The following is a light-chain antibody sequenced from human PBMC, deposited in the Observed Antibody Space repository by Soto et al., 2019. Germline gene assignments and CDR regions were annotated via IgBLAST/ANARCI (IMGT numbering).Light chain of an antibody. CDR1: QSVSSSY. CDR2: DAS. J-gene: IGKJ2*02. Sequence: EIVLTQSPGTLSLSPGERATLSCRASQSVSSSYLAWYQQKPGQAPRLLMSDASTRATGIPDRFSGSGSGTDFTLTINRLEPEDFAVYYCQQYGRSPRTFGQGTKLKIK. CDR3: QQYGRSPRT. V-gene: IGKV3-20*01.